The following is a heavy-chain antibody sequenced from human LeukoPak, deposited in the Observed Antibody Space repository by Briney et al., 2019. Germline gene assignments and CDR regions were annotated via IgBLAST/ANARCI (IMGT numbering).Heavy chain of an antibody. CDR3: ARDGDYYDSSGFNWFDP. D-gene: IGHD3-22*01. CDR1: GGSFSGYY. J-gene: IGHJ5*02. Sequence: PSETLSLTCAVYGGSFSGYYWSWIRQPPGKGLEWIGEINHSGSTNYNPSLKSRVTISVDTSKNQFSLKLSSVTAADTAVYYCARDGDYYDSSGFNWFDPWGQGTLVTVSS. V-gene: IGHV4-34*01. CDR2: INHSGST.